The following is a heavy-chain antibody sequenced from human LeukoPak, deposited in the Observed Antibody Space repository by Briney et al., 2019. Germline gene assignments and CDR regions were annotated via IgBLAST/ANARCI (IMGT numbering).Heavy chain of an antibody. J-gene: IGHJ5*02. Sequence: PSETLSLTCAVSGGSVSSGSYYWSWIRQPPGKGLEWIGYIYYSGSTNYNPSLKSRVTISVDTSKNQFSLKLNSVTAADTAVYYCASRDYYDSTGYWSTWGQGTLVTVSS. V-gene: IGHV4-61*01. CDR1: GGSVSSGSYY. D-gene: IGHD3-22*01. CDR3: ASRDYYDSTGYWST. CDR2: IYYSGST.